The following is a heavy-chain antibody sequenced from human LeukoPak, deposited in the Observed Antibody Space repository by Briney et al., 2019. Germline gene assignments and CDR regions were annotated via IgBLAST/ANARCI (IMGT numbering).Heavy chain of an antibody. CDR1: GFRFDDCD. D-gene: IGHD3-10*01. J-gene: IGHJ4*02. Sequence: GRSLRLSCAASGFRFDDCDMHWVRQVPGKGLEWVSSISWNSGAMGYADSVKGRFTISRDNANNSPYLHMNSLRQDDTAFYYCVKDRNYYGSGSVYFDYWGQGTLVTVSS. V-gene: IGHV3-9*01. CDR3: VKDRNYYGSGSVYFDY. CDR2: ISWNSGAM.